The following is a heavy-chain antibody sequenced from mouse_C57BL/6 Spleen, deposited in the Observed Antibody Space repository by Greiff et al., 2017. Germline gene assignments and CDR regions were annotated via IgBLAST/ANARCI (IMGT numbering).Heavy chain of an antibody. CDR3: AREGPLGYYFGC. J-gene: IGHJ2*01. D-gene: IGHD2-10*02. CDR1: GYTFTSYW. CDR2: IYPGSGST. V-gene: IGHV1-55*01. Sequence: QVQLQQSGAELVKPGASVKMSCKASGYTFTSYWITWVKQRPGQGLEWIGDIYPGSGSTNYNEKFKSKATLTVDTASSTAYMQRSSLTSEDSAVYYCAREGPLGYYFGCWGKGTTLTVSS.